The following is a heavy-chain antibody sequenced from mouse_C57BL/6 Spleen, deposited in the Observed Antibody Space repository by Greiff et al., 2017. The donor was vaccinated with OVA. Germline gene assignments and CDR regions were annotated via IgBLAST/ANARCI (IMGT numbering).Heavy chain of an antibody. CDR1: GYTFTGYW. J-gene: IGHJ4*01. CDR2: ILPGSGGT. CDR3: ARSGLLRAMDY. D-gene: IGHD2-3*01. Sequence: VQLQQSGAELMKPGASVKLSCKATGYTFTGYWIEWVKQRPGHGLEWIGEILPGSGGTNYNEKFKGKATFTADTSSNTAYMQLSSLTTEDSAIYYCARSGLLRAMDYWGQGTSVTVSS. V-gene: IGHV1-9*01.